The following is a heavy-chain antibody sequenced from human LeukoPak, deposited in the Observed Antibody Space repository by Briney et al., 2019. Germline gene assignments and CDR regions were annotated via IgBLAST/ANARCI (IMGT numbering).Heavy chain of an antibody. J-gene: IGHJ4*01. CDR1: GGSISSSSYY. D-gene: IGHD5-18*01. CDR2: IYYSGST. CDR3: ARGDARGYSYGHFHFDH. Sequence: PSETLSLTCTVSGGSISSSSYYWGWIRQPPGKGLEWIGSIYYSGSTNYNPSLKSRVTVSVDTSKNQFSLKLSSVTAADTAVYYCARGDARGYSYGHFHFDHWGHGTLVTVSS. V-gene: IGHV4-39*07.